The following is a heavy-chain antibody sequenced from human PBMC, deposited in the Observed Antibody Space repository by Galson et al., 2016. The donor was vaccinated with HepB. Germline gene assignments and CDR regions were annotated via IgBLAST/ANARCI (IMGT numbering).Heavy chain of an antibody. CDR3: VTLLNGYYDY. Sequence: SLRLSCAASGFPFTTYSMAWVRQAPGKGLEWVSSIDGIGVTTYYADSVKGRFTLSRDSSKHTLTLQMNSLRAEDTAVYYCVTLLNGYYDYWGQGTLVTVSS. J-gene: IGHJ4*02. CDR2: IDGIGVTT. CDR1: GFPFTTYS. D-gene: IGHD2-21*01. V-gene: IGHV3-23*01.